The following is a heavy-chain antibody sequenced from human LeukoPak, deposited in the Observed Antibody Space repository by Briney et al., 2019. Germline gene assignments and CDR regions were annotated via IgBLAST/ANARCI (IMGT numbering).Heavy chain of an antibody. D-gene: IGHD6-13*01. CDR1: GFTFSSYA. Sequence: GGSLRLSCAGSGFTFSSYAMHWVRQAPGKGLEWVAVISYDGSNKYYADSVKGRFTISRDNSKNTLYLQMNSLRAEDTAVYYCARALGIAAAGTFDYWGQGTLVTVSS. CDR3: ARALGIAAAGTFDY. J-gene: IGHJ4*02. V-gene: IGHV3-30*04. CDR2: ISYDGSNK.